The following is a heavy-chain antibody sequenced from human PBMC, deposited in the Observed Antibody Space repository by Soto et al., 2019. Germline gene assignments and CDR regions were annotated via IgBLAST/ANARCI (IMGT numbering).Heavy chain of an antibody. Sequence: QAQLVQSGAEVKKPGASVKVSCKASGYTFTGYDINWVRQATGQGPEWMGWMNPNSGNTGYAQNFQRRVTMTRDNSRTTAYMELTSLRDDDSAVYYCAGEKVGTTGIDCWGPGTLVNVSS. CDR3: AGEKVGTTGIDC. CDR2: MNPNSGNT. CDR1: GYTFTGYD. D-gene: IGHD1-26*01. J-gene: IGHJ4*02. V-gene: IGHV1-8*01.